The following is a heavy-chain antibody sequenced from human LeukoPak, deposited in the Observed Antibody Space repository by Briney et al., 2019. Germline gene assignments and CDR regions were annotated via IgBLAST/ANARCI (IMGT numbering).Heavy chain of an antibody. D-gene: IGHD1-1*01. Sequence: ASVTVSCKASGYTFTNYHINWVRQATGQGLEWMGWMNPNNGDSGYAQKFQGRVTITRDTSISTSYMELRSPRSDDTAVYFCARTTSFTASDYDYWGQGTLVTVSS. J-gene: IGHJ4*02. CDR2: MNPNNGDS. CDR3: ARTTSFTASDYDY. CDR1: GYTFTNYH. V-gene: IGHV1-8*03.